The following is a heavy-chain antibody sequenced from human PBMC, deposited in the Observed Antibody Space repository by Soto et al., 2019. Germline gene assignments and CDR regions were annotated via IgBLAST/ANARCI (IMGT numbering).Heavy chain of an antibody. CDR1: GGSISSSSYY. J-gene: IGHJ4*02. V-gene: IGHV4-39*01. CDR3: ARLATRAGYFDY. CDR2: IYYSGST. Sequence: SETLSLTCTVSGGSISSSSYYWGWIRQPPGKGLEWIGSIYYSGSTYYNPSLKSRVTISVDTSKNQFSLKLSSVTAADTAVYYCARLATRAGYFDYWGQGTLVTVSS. D-gene: IGHD3-10*01.